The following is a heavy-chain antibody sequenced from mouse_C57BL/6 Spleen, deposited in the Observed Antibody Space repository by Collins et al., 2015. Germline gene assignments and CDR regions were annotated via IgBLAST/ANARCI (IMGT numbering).Heavy chain of an antibody. J-gene: IGHJ3*01. D-gene: IGHD2-3*01. V-gene: IGHV10-1*01. CDR3: VNGYDGYYDQGFAY. Sequence: YYADSVKDRFTISRDDSESMLYLQMNNLKTEDTAVYYCVNGYDGYYDQGFAYWGQGTLVTVSA.